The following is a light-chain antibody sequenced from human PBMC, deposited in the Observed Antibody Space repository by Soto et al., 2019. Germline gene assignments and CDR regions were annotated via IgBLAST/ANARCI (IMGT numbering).Light chain of an antibody. V-gene: IGKV1-16*01. CDR1: QDVINY. Sequence: DIQMTQSPSSLSASVGDRVTITCRASQDVINYLAWYQQKPGKAPKSLIYGASSLQSGVPSRFSGSGSGTDFTLTISSLQPEDVATYYGQHYNSYPPTFGGGTKVEIK. CDR2: GAS. CDR3: QHYNSYPPT. J-gene: IGKJ4*01.